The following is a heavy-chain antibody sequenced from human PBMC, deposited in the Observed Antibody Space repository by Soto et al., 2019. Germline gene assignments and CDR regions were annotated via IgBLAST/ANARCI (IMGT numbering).Heavy chain of an antibody. CDR1: ELNFGNYC. CDR2: ISYDGSNK. Sequence: LRHCWPASELNFGNYCGRRLGQNPGKGLEWVAVISYDGSNKYYADSVKGRFTISRDNSKNTLYLQMNSLRAEDTAVYYCAKSRSSAGGAFDIWGQGTMVTVSS. CDR3: AKSRSSAGGAFDI. J-gene: IGHJ3*02. D-gene: IGHD6-6*01. V-gene: IGHV3-30*18.